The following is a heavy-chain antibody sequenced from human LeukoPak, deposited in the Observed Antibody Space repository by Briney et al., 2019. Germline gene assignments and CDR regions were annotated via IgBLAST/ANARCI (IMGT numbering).Heavy chain of an antibody. CDR1: GFTFSSYA. J-gene: IGHJ4*02. CDR3: AKGTKAYTSSWYF. V-gene: IGHV3-30-3*01. D-gene: IGHD6-13*01. Sequence: GRSLRLSCAASGFTFSSYAMHWVRQAPGKGLEWVAVISYDGSNKYYADSVKGRFTISRDNSKNTLYLLINSLRAEDTALYFCAKGTKAYTSSWYFWGQGTLVTVSS. CDR2: ISYDGSNK.